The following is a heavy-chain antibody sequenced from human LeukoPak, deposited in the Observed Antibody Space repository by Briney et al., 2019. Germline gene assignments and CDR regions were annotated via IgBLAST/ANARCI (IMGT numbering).Heavy chain of an antibody. J-gene: IGHJ2*01. CDR1: GFTFSSYA. D-gene: IGHD1-26*01. V-gene: IGHV3-23*01. CDR2: ISGSGGST. Sequence: PGGSLRLSCAASGFTFSSYAMSWVCQAPGKGLEWVSAISGSGGSTYYADSVKGRFTISRDNSKNTLYLQMNSLRAEDTAVYYCAKDGGATQAWYFDLWGRGTLVTVSS. CDR3: AKDGGATQAWYFDL.